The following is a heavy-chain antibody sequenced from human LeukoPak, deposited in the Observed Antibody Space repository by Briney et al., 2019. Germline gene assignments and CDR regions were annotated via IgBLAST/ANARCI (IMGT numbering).Heavy chain of an antibody. CDR1: EFSVGSNY. V-gene: IGHV3-66*01. D-gene: IGHD2-21*02. CDR2: IYSGGST. CDR3: ARDGIGGDVRL. Sequence: GGSLRLSCAASEFSVGSNYMTWVRQAPGKGLEWVSLIYSGGSTYYADSVKGRFTISRDNSKNTLYLQMNSLRAEDTAVYYCARDGIGGDVRLWGQGTLVTVSS. J-gene: IGHJ4*02.